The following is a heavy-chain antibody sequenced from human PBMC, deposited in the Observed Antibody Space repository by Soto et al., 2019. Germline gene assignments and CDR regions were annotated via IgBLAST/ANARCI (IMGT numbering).Heavy chain of an antibody. CDR3: VHTGYSYGPCSY. V-gene: IGHV2-5*01. Sequence: SGPTLVNPTQTLTLTCTFSGFSLTTSGVGVGWIRQPPGKALEWLALIFWNDDERYSPSLKSRLTITKDTSKNQVVLTMTNMDPVHTPTYYCVHTGYSYGPCSYWGRLTLVTVST. CDR1: GFSLTTSGVG. J-gene: IGHJ4*02. CDR2: IFWNDDE. D-gene: IGHD5-18*01.